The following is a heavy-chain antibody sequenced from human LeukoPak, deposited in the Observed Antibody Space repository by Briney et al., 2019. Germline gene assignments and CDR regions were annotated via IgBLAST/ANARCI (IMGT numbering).Heavy chain of an antibody. CDR1: GYTFTSYY. V-gene: IGHV1-46*01. CDR3: ARGHPWNRVAATLGSRYSMDV. CDR2: INPSGGST. J-gene: IGHJ6*03. D-gene: IGHD2-15*01. Sequence: EASVKVSCKASGYTFTSYYMHWVRQAPGQGLEWMGIINPSGGSTSYAQKFQGRVTMTRDTSTSTVYMELSSLRSEDTAVYYCARGHPWNRVAATLGSRYSMDVWGKGTTVTISS.